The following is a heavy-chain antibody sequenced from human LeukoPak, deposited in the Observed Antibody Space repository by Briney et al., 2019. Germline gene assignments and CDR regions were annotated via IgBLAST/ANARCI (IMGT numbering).Heavy chain of an antibody. Sequence: GGSLRLSCAASEFTFSRYWMSWVRQAPGKGLEWVANIKQDGSEKYYVDSVKGRFTISRDNAKNSLYLQMNSLRAEDTAMYYCARVRDSSGYIGTLPPRHDAFDIWGQGTMVTVSS. V-gene: IGHV3-7*01. CDR2: IKQDGSEK. J-gene: IGHJ3*02. CDR1: EFTFSRYW. D-gene: IGHD3-22*01. CDR3: ARVRDSSGYIGTLPPRHDAFDI.